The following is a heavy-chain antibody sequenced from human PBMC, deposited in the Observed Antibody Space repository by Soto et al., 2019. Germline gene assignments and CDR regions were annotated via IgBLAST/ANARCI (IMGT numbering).Heavy chain of an antibody. V-gene: IGHV3-74*01. J-gene: IGHJ4*02. D-gene: IGHD3-10*01. CDR1: GFTLSSYW. Sequence: GGSLRLSCEVSGFTLSSYWMHWVRQAPGKGLVWVSRINSDASSTSYADSVKGRFTISRDNAKNTLYLQMNSLRAEDTAVYYCAKDLIELLLWFGESYFDYWGQGTLVTVSS. CDR3: AKDLIELLLWFGESYFDY. CDR2: INSDASST.